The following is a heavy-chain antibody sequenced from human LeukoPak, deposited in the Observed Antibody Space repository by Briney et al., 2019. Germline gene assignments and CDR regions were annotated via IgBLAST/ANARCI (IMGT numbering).Heavy chain of an antibody. D-gene: IGHD3-9*01. Sequence: SETLSLTCTVSGGSISSYYWSWIRQPPGKGLEWIGYIYYSGSTNYNPSLKSRVTMAVDTSKNQFSLRLSSVTAAGTAVYYCARHADILTGFPFDYWGQGTLVTVSS. CDR3: ARHADILTGFPFDY. V-gene: IGHV4-59*08. J-gene: IGHJ4*02. CDR2: IYYSGST. CDR1: GGSISSYY.